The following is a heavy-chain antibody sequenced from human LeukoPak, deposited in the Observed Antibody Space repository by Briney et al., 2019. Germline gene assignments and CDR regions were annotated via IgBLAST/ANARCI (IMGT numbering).Heavy chain of an antibody. CDR1: GYTFTGYY. D-gene: IGHD5-24*01. V-gene: IGHV1-2*02. J-gene: IGHJ6*03. Sequence: ASVKVSCKASGYTFTGYYMHWVRQAPGQGLEWMGWINPNSGGTNYAQKFQGRVTMTRDTSISTAYMELSRLRSDDTAVYYCARGRDGYNRDYYYMDVWGKGTTVTISS. CDR3: ARGRDGYNRDYYYMDV. CDR2: INPNSGGT.